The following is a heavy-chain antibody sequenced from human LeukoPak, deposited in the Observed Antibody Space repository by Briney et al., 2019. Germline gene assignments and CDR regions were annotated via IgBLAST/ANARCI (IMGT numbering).Heavy chain of an antibody. J-gene: IGHJ4*02. CDR1: GLTHNSHV. D-gene: IGHD4-11*01. CDR2: MWYVGSNK. V-gene: IGHV3-33*01. Sequence: GGSLRLSCAASGLTHNSHVMHWVRQAPGKALEGVAAMWYVGSNKYYGDSVKGRFTISRDDSKYTLYLQMNSLRAEVTAMYYCARGLPPVMKFYFDYWGQGTLVTVSS. CDR3: ARGLPPVMKFYFDY.